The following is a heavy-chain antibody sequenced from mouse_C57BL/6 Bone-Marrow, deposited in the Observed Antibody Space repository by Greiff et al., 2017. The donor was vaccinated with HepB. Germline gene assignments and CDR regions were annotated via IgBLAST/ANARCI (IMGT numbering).Heavy chain of an antibody. V-gene: IGHV1-4*01. CDR2: INPSSGYT. CDR3: ANYDWDDY. Sequence: QVQLKESGAELARPGASVKMSCKASGYTFTSYTMHWVKQRPGQGLEWIGYINPSSGYTKYNQKFKDKATLTADKSSSTAYMQLSSLTSEDSAVYYCANYDWDDYWGQGTTLTVSS. J-gene: IGHJ2*01. CDR1: GYTFTSYT. D-gene: IGHD2-4*01.